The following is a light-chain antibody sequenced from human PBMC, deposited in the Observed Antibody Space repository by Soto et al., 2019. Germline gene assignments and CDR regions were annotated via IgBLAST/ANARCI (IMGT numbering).Light chain of an antibody. J-gene: IGKJ5*01. CDR3: QQRHMWPIT. CDR2: GVS. Sequence: KHSPATLSVSPCERATLSWRASHRVSSYLAWYQQKPGQAPRLLIYGVSSRATGIPDRFSGSGSGTDFTLTISSLEPEDSAVYYCQQRHMWPITFGQGTRLEIK. V-gene: IGKV3-11*01. CDR1: HRVSSY.